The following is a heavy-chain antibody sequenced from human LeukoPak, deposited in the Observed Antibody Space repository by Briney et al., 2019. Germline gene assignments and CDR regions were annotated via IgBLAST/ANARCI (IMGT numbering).Heavy chain of an antibody. CDR1: GGSIGSYY. V-gene: IGHV4-59*01. D-gene: IGHD5-18*01. CDR3: ARVQRGYSPRVFDY. CDR2: IYYSGST. Sequence: SETLSLTCTVSGGSIGSYYWSWIRQPPGKGLEWIGYIYYSGSTNYNPSLKSRVTISVDTSKNQFSLKLSSVTAADTAVYYCARVQRGYSPRVFDYWGQGTLVTVSS. J-gene: IGHJ4*02.